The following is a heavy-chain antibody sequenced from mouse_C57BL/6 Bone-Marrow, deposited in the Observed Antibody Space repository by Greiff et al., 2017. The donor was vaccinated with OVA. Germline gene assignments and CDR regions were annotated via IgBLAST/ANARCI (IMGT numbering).Heavy chain of an antibody. Sequence: EVHLVESGGGLVQPGGSLKLSCAASGFTFSDYGMAWVRQAPRKGPEWVAFLSNLAYSIYYADTVTGRFTISRENAKNTLYLEMSSLRSEDTAMYYCARVGRGWYFDVWGTGTTVTVSS. D-gene: IGHD4-1*01. CDR3: ARVGRGWYFDV. J-gene: IGHJ1*03. CDR1: GFTFSDYG. CDR2: LSNLAYSI. V-gene: IGHV5-15*01.